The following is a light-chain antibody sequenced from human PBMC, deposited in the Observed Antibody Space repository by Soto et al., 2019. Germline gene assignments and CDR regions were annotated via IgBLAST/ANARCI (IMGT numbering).Light chain of an antibody. J-gene: IGKJ4*01. CDR2: DAS. CDR1: QSVSSY. V-gene: IGKV3-11*01. Sequence: EIVLTQSPATLSLSPGERATLSCRASQSVSSYLAWYQQKPGQAPRLLIYDASNRATGIPARFSGSGSGTEFTLTINSLQSEDFAIYYCQQYNQWPLTFGGGTKVDIK. CDR3: QQYNQWPLT.